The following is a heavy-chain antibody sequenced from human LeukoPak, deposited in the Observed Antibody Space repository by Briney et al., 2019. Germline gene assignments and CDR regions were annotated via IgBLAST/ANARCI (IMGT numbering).Heavy chain of an antibody. V-gene: IGHV3-23*01. CDR2: ISGNGNTK. J-gene: IGHJ4*02. CDR3: AKDPYYDFWSGYPPDY. D-gene: IGHD3-3*01. Sequence: GGSLRLSCAASGFTFSSSSMSWVRQAPGKGLEWVSIISGNGNTKYYADTVKGRFTISRDNSKNTLYLQMNSLRAEDTAVYYCAKDPYYDFWSGYPPDYWGQGTLVTVSS. CDR1: GFTFSSSS.